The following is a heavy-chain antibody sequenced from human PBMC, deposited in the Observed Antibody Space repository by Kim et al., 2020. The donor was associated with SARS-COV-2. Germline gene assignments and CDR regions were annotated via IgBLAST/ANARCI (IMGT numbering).Heavy chain of an antibody. CDR3: ATSCWAHDYSNCDDAFDI. D-gene: IGHD4-4*01. CDR1: GYTFTSYA. J-gene: IGHJ3*02. CDR2: INAGNGNT. Sequence: ASVKVSCKASGYTFTSYAMHWVRQAPGQRLEWMGWINAGNGNTKYSQKFQGRVTITRDTSASTAYMELSSLRSEDTAVYYCATSCWAHDYSNCDDAFDIWGQGTMVTVSS. V-gene: IGHV1-3*01.